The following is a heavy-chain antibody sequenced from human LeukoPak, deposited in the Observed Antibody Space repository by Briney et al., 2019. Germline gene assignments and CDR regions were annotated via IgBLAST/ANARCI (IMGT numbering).Heavy chain of an antibody. Sequence: SETLSLTCAVYGGSFSGYYWSWIRQPPGEGLEWIGEINHSGSTNYNPSLKSRVTISVDTSKNQFSLKLSSVTAADTAVYYCARAPDIIAARRGDYFDYWGQGTLVTVSS. J-gene: IGHJ4*02. CDR2: INHSGST. V-gene: IGHV4-34*01. D-gene: IGHD6-6*01. CDR1: GGSFSGYY. CDR3: ARAPDIIAARRGDYFDY.